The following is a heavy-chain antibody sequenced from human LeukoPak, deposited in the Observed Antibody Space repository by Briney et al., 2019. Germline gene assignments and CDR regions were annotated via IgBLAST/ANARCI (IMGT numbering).Heavy chain of an antibody. J-gene: IGHJ3*02. Sequence: GGSLRLSCAASGFTFDDYAMHWVRQAPGKGLEWVSGISWNRGSIGYADSVKGRFTISRDNAKNSLYLQMNGLRAEDTALYYCAKDLSSGWYGDAFDIWGQGTMVTVSS. CDR3: AKDLSSGWYGDAFDI. V-gene: IGHV3-9*01. D-gene: IGHD6-19*01. CDR1: GFTFDDYA. CDR2: ISWNRGSI.